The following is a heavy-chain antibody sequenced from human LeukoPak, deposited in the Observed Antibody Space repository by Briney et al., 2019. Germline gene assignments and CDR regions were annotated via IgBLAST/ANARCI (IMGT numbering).Heavy chain of an antibody. CDR2: INPNSGGT. D-gene: IGHD3-10*01. Sequence: ASVKVSCKASGYTFTGYYMHWVRQAPGQGLEWMGWINPNSGGTNYAQKFQGRVTMTRDTSISTAYMELSRLRSDDTAVYYCAREKRVRGVPLPKNWFDPWGQGTLVTVSS. CDR1: GYTFTGYY. CDR3: AREKRVRGVPLPKNWFDP. J-gene: IGHJ5*02. V-gene: IGHV1-2*02.